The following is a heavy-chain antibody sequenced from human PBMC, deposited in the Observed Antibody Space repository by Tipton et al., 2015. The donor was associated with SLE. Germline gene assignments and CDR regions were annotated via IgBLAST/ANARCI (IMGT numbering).Heavy chain of an antibody. CDR1: GFTFSNYW. J-gene: IGHJ5*02. D-gene: IGHD6-19*01. CDR3: ARDRGSGSDNWFAP. CDR2: INSDGSST. Sequence: SLRLSCAASGFTFSNYWMHWVRQVTGKGLVWVSRINSDGSSTSYADSVKGRFTISRDNAKNTLFLQMNSLRAEDTAMYYCARDRGSGSDNWFAPWGQGTLVTVSS. V-gene: IGHV3-74*01.